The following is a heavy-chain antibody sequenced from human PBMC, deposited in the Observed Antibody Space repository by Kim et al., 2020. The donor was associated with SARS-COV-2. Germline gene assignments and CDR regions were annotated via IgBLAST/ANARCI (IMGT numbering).Heavy chain of an antibody. CDR1: GFIFSTYG. Sequence: GGSLRLSCAASGFIFSTYGFQWVRQAPGKGLEWVAVISYDGNSIHYADSVKGRFTISRDNSKNTVYLQMSSLRGEDTAVYYCATTTDRYCSAGWSEHWGQGTLVTVPS. CDR2: ISYDGNSI. D-gene: IGHD2-15*01. CDR3: ATTTDRYCSAGWSEH. J-gene: IGHJ4*02. V-gene: IGHV3-30*03.